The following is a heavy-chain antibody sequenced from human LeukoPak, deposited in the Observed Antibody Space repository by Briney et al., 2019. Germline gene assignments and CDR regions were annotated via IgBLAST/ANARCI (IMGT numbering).Heavy chain of an antibody. Sequence: SETLSLTCTVSGGSLSSSTYYWGWIRQPPGKGLEWIGSMYYSGSTYYNPSLKTRVTISVDTSKNQFSLKLSSVTAADTAVYYCARAERPPSYYFDYWGQGTLVTVSS. D-gene: IGHD6-25*01. J-gene: IGHJ4*02. CDR3: ARAERPPSYYFDY. CDR2: MYYSGST. CDR1: GGSLSSSTYY. V-gene: IGHV4-39*07.